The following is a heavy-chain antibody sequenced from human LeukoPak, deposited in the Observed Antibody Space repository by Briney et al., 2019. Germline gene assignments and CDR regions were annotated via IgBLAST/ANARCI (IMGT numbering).Heavy chain of an antibody. CDR1: GYTFTGYY. Sequence: GASVKVSCKASGYTFTGYYIHWVRQAPGQGLEWMGRINPGSGGTNYAQKFQGRVAMTRDTSISTAYMELSRLRSDDTAVYYCARVPRVVVIDYWGQGTLVTVSS. D-gene: IGHD3-22*01. V-gene: IGHV1-2*06. J-gene: IGHJ4*02. CDR3: ARVPRVVVIDY. CDR2: INPGSGGT.